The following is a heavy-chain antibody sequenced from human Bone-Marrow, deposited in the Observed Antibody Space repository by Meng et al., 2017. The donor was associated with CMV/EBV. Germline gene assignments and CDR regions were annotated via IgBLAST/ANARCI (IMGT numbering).Heavy chain of an antibody. CDR2: INHSGST. CDR1: GFTFSDYY. Sequence: GSLRLSCAASGFTFSDYYMSWIRQAPGKGLEWIGEINHSGSTNYNPSLKSRVTISVDTSKNQFSLKLSSVTAADTAVYYCARDSIFGVVINAFDIWGQGTMVTVSS. V-gene: IGHV4-34*01. D-gene: IGHD3-3*01. CDR3: ARDSIFGVVINAFDI. J-gene: IGHJ3*02.